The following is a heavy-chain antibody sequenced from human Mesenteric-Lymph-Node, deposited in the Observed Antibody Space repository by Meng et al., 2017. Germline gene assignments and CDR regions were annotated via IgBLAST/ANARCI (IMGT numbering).Heavy chain of an antibody. CDR1: GFTFTDYY. J-gene: IGHJ4*02. CDR3: AKDVAASTWLDFDN. CDR2: IGGDGTT. D-gene: IGHD6-13*01. Sequence: EVQLVDSGGGLVQPGGSLRLSCAASGFTFTDYYMNWVRQAPGKGLEWVAAIGGDGTTFYADSVKGRFTISRDNSKNTVHLQIISLRVEDTAVYYCAKDVAASTWLDFDNWGQGTLVTVSS. V-gene: IGHV3-23*04.